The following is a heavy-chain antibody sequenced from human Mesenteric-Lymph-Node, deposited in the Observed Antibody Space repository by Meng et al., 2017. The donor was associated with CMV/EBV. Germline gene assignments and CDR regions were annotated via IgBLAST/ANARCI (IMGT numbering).Heavy chain of an antibody. V-gene: IGHV4-34*01. CDR2: INHSGST. J-gene: IGHJ4*02. CDR1: GGSFSGYY. D-gene: IGHD1-1*01. Sequence: GSLRLSCAVYGGSFSGYYWSWIRQPPGKGLEWIGEINHSGSTNYNPSLKSRVTISVDTSKNQFSLKLSSVTAADTAVYYCARETGTTGNIWGQGTLVTVSS. CDR3: ARETGTTGNI.